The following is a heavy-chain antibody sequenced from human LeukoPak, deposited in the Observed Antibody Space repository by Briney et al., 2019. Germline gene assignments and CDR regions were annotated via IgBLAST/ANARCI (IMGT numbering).Heavy chain of an antibody. D-gene: IGHD6-19*01. CDR3: AREGHRLAVASPEYFQH. CDR2: INQDESEK. Sequence: GGSLRLSCAASGFTFSNYWMTWVRQAPGKGLEWVANINQDESEKCYVDSVKGRFTISRDNAKNSLYLQMNSLRAEDTAVYYCAREGHRLAVASPEYFQHWGQGTLVTVSS. CDR1: GFTFSNYW. V-gene: IGHV3-7*01. J-gene: IGHJ1*01.